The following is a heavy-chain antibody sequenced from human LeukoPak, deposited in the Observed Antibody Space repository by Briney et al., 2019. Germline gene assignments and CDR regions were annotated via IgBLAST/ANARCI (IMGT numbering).Heavy chain of an antibody. V-gene: IGHV4-61*02. CDR3: ARADGSCSGGSCPSGNWFDP. CDR2: FHTSGST. D-gene: IGHD2-15*01. CDR1: GGSISSGNKY. J-gene: IGHJ5*02. Sequence: SSETLSLTCTVSGGSISSGNKYWSWIRQPAGKGLEWIGRFHTSGSTNYNPSLKSRVTISVDTSKNQFSLKLSSVTATDTAVYFCARADGSCSGGSCPSGNWFDPWGQGTLVTVSS.